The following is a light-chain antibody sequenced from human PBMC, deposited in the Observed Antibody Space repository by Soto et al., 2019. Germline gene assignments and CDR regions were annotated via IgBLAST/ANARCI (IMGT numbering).Light chain of an antibody. J-gene: IGLJ3*02. CDR1: SSNIGAGYD. V-gene: IGLV1-40*01. Sequence: QPVLTQPPSVSGAPGQRVTISCTGSSSNIGAGYDVHWYQQLPGTAPKLLIYGNSNRPSGVPDRFSGSKSGTSASLAITGLQAEDEADYYCQSYDSSRSGWVFGGGTKVTVL. CDR3: QSYDSSRSGWV. CDR2: GNS.